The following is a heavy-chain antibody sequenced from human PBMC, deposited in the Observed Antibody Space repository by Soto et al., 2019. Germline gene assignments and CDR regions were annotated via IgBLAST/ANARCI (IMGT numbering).Heavy chain of an antibody. CDR2: ISGSGGST. CDR1: GFTFSSYA. D-gene: IGHD2-2*01. J-gene: IGHJ6*02. Sequence: EVQLLESGGGLVQPGGSLRLSCAASGFTFSSYAMSWVRQAPGKGLEWVSAISGSGGSTYYADSVKGRFTISRDNSKNTLYLQMISLRAEDTAVYYCAKGGSTSRGPYYYGMDVWGQGTTVTVSS. CDR3: AKGGSTSRGPYYYGMDV. V-gene: IGHV3-23*01.